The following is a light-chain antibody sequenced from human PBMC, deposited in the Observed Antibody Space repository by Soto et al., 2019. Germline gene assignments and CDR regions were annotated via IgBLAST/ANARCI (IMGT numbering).Light chain of an antibody. CDR1: QRISND. CDR3: QQYDNWPPWT. V-gene: IGKV3-15*01. J-gene: IGKJ1*01. Sequence: MSQSPATLSVSPGERVILSCRASQRISNDLAWYQQKAGQAPRLLIYDASTRATGIPARFSGSGSGTEFTLTISSLQSEDFAVYFCQQYDNWPPWTFGQGTKVDIK. CDR2: DAS.